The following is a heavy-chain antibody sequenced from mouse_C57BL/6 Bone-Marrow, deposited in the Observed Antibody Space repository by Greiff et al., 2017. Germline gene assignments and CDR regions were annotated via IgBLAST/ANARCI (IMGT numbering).Heavy chain of an antibody. D-gene: IGHD1-1*01. V-gene: IGHV1-69*01. J-gene: IGHJ4*01. CDR1: GYTFTSYW. CDR2: IDPSDSYT. Sequence: VQLQQPGAELVMPGASVKLSCKASGYTFTSYWMHWVKQRPGQGLEWIGEIDPSDSYTNYTQKFKGKSTLTVDKSSSTAYMQLSSLTSDDSAVYYCARSFYYYGSSCAMDYWGQGTSVTVSS. CDR3: ARSFYYYGSSCAMDY.